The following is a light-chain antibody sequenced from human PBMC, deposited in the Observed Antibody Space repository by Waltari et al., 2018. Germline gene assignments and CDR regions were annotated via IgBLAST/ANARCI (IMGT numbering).Light chain of an antibody. CDR1: HYISAD. J-gene: IGKJ5*01. V-gene: IGKV3-11*01. CDR2: DSY. Sequence: EIVLTQSPATVSLFPGERATLSCRASHYISADLAWYQQKPGQAPRLIVYDSYNRATGVPARFSGRGSGTDFTLTITSLDPEDSAVYYCQQRNDWPVTFGQGTRVEIK. CDR3: QQRNDWPVT.